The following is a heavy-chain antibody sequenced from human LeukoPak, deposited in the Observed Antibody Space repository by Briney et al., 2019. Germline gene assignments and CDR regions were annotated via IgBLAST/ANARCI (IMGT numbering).Heavy chain of an antibody. CDR2: INHSGST. D-gene: IGHD1-20*01. Sequence: SETLSLTCAVYGGSFSDYYWSWIRQPPGKGLEWIGEINHSGSTNYNPSLKSRVTISVDTSKNQFSLKLSSVTAADTAVYYCARHLDNWNEKHNFDYWGQGTLVTVSS. J-gene: IGHJ4*02. V-gene: IGHV4-34*01. CDR1: GGSFSDYY. CDR3: ARHLDNWNEKHNFDY.